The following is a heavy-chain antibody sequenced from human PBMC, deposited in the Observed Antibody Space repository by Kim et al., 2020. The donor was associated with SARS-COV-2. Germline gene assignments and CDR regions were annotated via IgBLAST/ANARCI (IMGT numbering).Heavy chain of an antibody. J-gene: IGHJ4*02. CDR3: VRGPNYYGSGSYSH. Sequence: GGSLRLSCAASGFPFSSYWMHWVRQAPGKGLVWVSRINSDGSSTSYADSVKGRFTISRDSAKHTLFLQMNSLRAEDTAMYYCVRGPNYYGSGSYSHWGQGTLVTVSS. CDR2: INSDGSST. D-gene: IGHD3-10*01. CDR1: GFPFSSYW. V-gene: IGHV3-74*01.